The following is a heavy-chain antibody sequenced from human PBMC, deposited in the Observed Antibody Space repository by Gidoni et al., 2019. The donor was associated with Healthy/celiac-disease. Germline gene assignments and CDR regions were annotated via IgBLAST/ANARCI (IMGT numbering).Heavy chain of an antibody. CDR2: IDWDDT. D-gene: IGHD3-10*01. V-gene: IGHV2-70*15. CDR1: GFSLSTSGLC. J-gene: IGHJ3*02. Sequence: QVTLRESGPALVKPTQTLTLTCTFSGFSLSTSGLCVSWIRQPPETALEWLARIDWDDTYYSTALKTRLTISKATSKNQVVLTMTNMDPVDTATYYCARTRLYYYGSGSHGAFDIWGQGTMVTVSS. CDR3: ARTRLYYYGSGSHGAFDI.